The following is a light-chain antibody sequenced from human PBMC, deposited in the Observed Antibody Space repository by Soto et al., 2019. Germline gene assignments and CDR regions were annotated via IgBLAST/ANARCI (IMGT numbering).Light chain of an antibody. CDR3: QQYNSYSPLT. J-gene: IGKJ4*01. V-gene: IGKV1-5*03. CDR2: KAS. Sequence: IKMNQSPSTLSAYVGDRVTITCRASQSISTWLAWYQQKPGKAPKLLIYKASTLKSGVPSRFSGSGSGTEFTLTISSLQPDDFATYYCQQYNSYSPLTFCGVTIVDIK. CDR1: QSISTW.